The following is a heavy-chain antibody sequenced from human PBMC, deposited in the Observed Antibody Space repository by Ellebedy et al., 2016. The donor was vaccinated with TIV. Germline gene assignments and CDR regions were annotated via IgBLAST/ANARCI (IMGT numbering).Heavy chain of an antibody. Sequence: PGGSLRLSCAASGFSFSHYAIHWVRQAPAKGLKWVALMSPDGSDEYYADSMEGRFTISRDNSKNTLFLQMNSLRPDDTAVYYCVRGYGSESMFDYWGQGTRVTVSS. CDR1: GFSFSHYA. CDR2: MSPDGSDE. CDR3: VRGYGSESMFDY. J-gene: IGHJ4*02. D-gene: IGHD3-10*01. V-gene: IGHV3-30*01.